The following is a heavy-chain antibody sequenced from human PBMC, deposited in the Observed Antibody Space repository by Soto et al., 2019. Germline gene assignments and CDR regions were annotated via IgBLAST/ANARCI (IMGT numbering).Heavy chain of an antibody. Sequence: LEEAGGALVKPGESLRLSCAAYGFTLSKAWMSWVRQGPGKELGWIGHIRRETDGGAIDYAASVKGRFIISRDEAKNTMSLEMNSLKIEDTGVYYCTTVGQFWGPGTLVTVSS. CDR3: TTVGQF. D-gene: IGHD2-15*01. CDR1: GFTLSKAW. V-gene: IGHV3-15*02. J-gene: IGHJ4*02. CDR2: IRRETDGGAI.